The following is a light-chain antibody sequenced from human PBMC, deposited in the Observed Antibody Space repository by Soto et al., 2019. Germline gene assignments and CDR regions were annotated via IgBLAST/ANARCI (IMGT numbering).Light chain of an antibody. Sequence: QSVLTQPPSASGTPGQRVTISCSGSSSNIGSIYVYWYQQLPGTAPKPLIYRNNQRPSGVPDRFSGSKSSTSASLAISGLRSEDEGEYYSAAWDDSLSGPGVFGGGTKLTVL. CDR1: SSNIGSIY. CDR3: AAWDDSLSGPGV. CDR2: RNN. V-gene: IGLV1-47*01. J-gene: IGLJ2*01.